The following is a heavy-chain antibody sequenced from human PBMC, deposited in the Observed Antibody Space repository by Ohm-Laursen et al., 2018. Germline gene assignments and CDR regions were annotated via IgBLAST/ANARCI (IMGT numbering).Heavy chain of an antibody. CDR2: ISNSGNT. D-gene: IGHD2-15*01. CDR1: GDSINSSY. Sequence: GTLSLTCTVSGDSINSSYWSWIRQPPGKGLEWIGFISNSGNTNYNPSLKSRVTISVDTSKNQISLKLCSVTVADTAVFYCARRGSGGRSFDYWGQGSLVTVSS. CDR3: ARRGSGGRSFDY. V-gene: IGHV4-59*08. J-gene: IGHJ4*02.